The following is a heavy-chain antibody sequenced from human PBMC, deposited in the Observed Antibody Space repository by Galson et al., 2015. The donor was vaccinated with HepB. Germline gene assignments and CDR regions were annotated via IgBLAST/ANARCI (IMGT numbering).Heavy chain of an antibody. V-gene: IGHV3-21*01. CDR2: ISSSSSYI. D-gene: IGHD3-22*01. CDR3: ARVKHYDGSGYLI. J-gene: IGHJ4*02. Sequence: SLRLSCAASDFTFSRYWMHWVRQAPGKGLVWVSSISSSSSYIYYADSVKGRFTISRDNAKNSLYLQMNSLRAEDTAVYYCARVKHYDGSGYLIWGQGTLVTVSS. CDR1: DFTFSRYW.